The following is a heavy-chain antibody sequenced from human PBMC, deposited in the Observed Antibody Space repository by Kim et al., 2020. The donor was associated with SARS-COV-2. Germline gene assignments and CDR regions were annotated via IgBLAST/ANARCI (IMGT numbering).Heavy chain of an antibody. V-gene: IGHV3-23*01. CDR3: AKDAVLDYYGSGSYPPGWFDP. CDR1: GFTFSSYA. D-gene: IGHD3-10*01. CDR2: ISGSGGST. J-gene: IGHJ5*02. Sequence: GGSLRLSCAASGFTFSSYAMSWVRQAPGKGLEWVSAISGSGGSTYYADSVKGRFTISRDNSKNTLYLQMNSLRAEDTAVYYCAKDAVLDYYGSGSYPPGWFDPWGQGTLVTVSS.